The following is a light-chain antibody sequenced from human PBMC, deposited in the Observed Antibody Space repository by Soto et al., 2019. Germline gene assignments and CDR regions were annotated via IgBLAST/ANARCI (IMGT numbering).Light chain of an antibody. Sequence: QSVLTQPPSASGSPGQSVTISCTGTSSDVGGYNYVSWYQQHPGNAPKLLIHEVSKRPSGVPDRFSGSKSGNTASLTVSGLQAEDEADYYCSSYAGSNNLVFAGGTQLTVL. J-gene: IGLJ2*01. CDR2: EVS. CDR3: SSYAGSNNLV. V-gene: IGLV2-8*01. CDR1: SSDVGGYNY.